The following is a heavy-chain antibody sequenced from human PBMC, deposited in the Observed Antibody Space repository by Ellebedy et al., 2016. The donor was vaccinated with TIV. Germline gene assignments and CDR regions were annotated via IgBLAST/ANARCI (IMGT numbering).Heavy chain of an antibody. CDR2: ISGSGGST. CDR1: GFTFSSYA. Sequence: GESLKISCAASGFTFSSYAMSWVRQAPGKGLEWVSAISGSGGSTYYADSVKGRFTISRDNAKNSLYLQMNSLRAEDTAVYYCARDDNYYYYYMDVWGKGTTVTVSS. D-gene: IGHD3-9*01. CDR3: ARDDNYYYYYMDV. V-gene: IGHV3-23*01. J-gene: IGHJ6*03.